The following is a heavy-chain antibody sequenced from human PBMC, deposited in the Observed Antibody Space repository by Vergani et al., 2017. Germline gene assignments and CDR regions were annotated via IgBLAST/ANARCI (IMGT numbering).Heavy chain of an antibody. CDR2: IYYSGST. Sequence: QVQLQESGPGLVKPSETLSLTCTVSGGSISSYYWSWIRQPPGKGLEWIGYIYYSGSTYYNPSLKSRVTISVDTSKNQFSLKLSSVTAADTAVYYCARQKRIAAAGTANWFDPWGQGTLVTVSS. D-gene: IGHD6-13*01. J-gene: IGHJ5*02. V-gene: IGHV4-59*04. CDR1: GGSISSYY. CDR3: ARQKRIAAAGTANWFDP.